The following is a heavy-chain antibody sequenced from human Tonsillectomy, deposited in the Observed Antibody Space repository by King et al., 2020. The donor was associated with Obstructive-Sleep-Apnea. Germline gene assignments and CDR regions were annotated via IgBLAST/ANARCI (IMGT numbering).Heavy chain of an antibody. CDR3: ARGFRWFDP. V-gene: IGHV3-53*04. J-gene: IGHJ5*02. D-gene: IGHD3-10*01. CDR1: GLTVRSNY. Sequence: VQLVESGGALVQPGGSLRLSCIVSGLTVRSNYMSWLRQAPGKGLEWVPTIYIDGSTHYADSVKGRFTISRLNSENTVFLQVNSLRPDDTAVYYCARGFRWFDPWGQGTLVIVSS. CDR2: IYIDGST.